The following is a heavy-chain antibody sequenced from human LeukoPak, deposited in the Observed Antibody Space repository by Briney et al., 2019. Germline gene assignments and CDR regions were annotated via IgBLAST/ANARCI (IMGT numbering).Heavy chain of an antibody. CDR2: IFNTGNT. D-gene: IGHD3-10*01. CDR1: GGSINSHY. CDR3: ASRPADTTWYGVFDY. Sequence: SETLSLTCSVSGGSINSHYWSWIRQPPGKRLEWIGYIFNTGNTNSNPSLASRVTMSVDTSRAQFFLRLSRVTAAETAIYYCASRPADTTWYGVFDYWSQGTLVTVSS. J-gene: IGHJ4*02. V-gene: IGHV4-59*11.